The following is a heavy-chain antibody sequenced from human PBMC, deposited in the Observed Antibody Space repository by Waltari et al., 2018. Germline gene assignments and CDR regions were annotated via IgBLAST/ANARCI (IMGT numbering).Heavy chain of an antibody. CDR3: ARDRSRGVNSVTTGMGFDY. D-gene: IGHD4-17*01. CDR1: GGSISSSSYY. V-gene: IGHV4-39*07. Sequence: QLQLQESGPGLVKPSETLSLTCTVSGGSISSSSYYWGWIRQPPGKGLEWIGSIYYSGSTYYNPSLKSRVTISVDTSKNQFSLKLSSVTAADTAVYYCARDRSRGVNSVTTGMGFDYWGQGTLVTVSS. J-gene: IGHJ4*02. CDR2: IYYSGST.